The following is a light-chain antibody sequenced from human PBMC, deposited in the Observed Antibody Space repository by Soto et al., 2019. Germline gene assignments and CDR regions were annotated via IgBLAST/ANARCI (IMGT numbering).Light chain of an antibody. CDR3: QQRSNWPPGT. CDR2: DAS. Sequence: EIVLTQSPATLSLSPGERATLSCRASQSVSSYLAWYQQKPGQAPRLLIYDASNRATGITARFSGSGSVTDFTLTISSLEPEDFAVYDGQQRSNWPPGTFGPGTKVDIK. V-gene: IGKV3-11*01. J-gene: IGKJ3*01. CDR1: QSVSSY.